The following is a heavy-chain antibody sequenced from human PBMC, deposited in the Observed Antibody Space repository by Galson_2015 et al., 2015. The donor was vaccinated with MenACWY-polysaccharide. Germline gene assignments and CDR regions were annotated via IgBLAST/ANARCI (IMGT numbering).Heavy chain of an antibody. D-gene: IGHD6-6*01. CDR3: AKAHIAARPDRRMVYYYYMDV. J-gene: IGHJ6*03. V-gene: IGHV3-23*01. Sequence: LRLSCAASGFTFRSYALSWVRQAPGKGPEWVSAISDSGGTTFYADSVKGRFTISRDNSKNTLFLQMISLRVEDTAVYYCAKAHIAARPDRRMVYYYYMDVWGKGTMVTVSS. CDR1: GFTFRSYA. CDR2: ISDSGGTT.